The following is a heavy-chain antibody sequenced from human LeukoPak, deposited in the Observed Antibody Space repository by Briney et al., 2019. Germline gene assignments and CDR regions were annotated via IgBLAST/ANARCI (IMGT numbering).Heavy chain of an antibody. CDR2: ISYDGSNK. D-gene: IGHD4-17*01. CDR3: AKDLHYGFDY. CDR1: GFTFSNYG. J-gene: IGHJ4*02. V-gene: IGHV3-30*18. Sequence: PGGSLRLSCAASGFTFSNYGMHWVRQAPGKGLEWVAVISYDGSNKYYADSVKGRFTISRDNSKNTLYLQMNSLRAEDTAVYYCAKDLHYGFDYWGQGTLVTVSS.